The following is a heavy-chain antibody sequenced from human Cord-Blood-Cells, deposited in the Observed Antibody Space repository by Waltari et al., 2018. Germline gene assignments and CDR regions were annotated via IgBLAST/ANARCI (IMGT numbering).Heavy chain of an antibody. CDR2: MNPNSSNT. CDR1: GYTFTSYD. CDR3: ARFLDPGSGKKWYFDL. Sequence: QVQLVQSGAEVKKPGASVKVSCKASGYTFTSYDINWVRQATGQGLEWMGWMNPNSSNTGYAQKFQGRVTMTRNTSRSTAYMELSSLRSEDTAVYYCARFLDPGSGKKWYFDLWGRGTLVTVSS. D-gene: IGHD3-3*01. J-gene: IGHJ2*01. V-gene: IGHV1-8*01.